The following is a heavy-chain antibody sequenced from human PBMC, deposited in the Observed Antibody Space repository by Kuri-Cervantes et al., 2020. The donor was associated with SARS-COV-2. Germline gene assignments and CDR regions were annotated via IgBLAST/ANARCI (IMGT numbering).Heavy chain of an antibody. Sequence: SETLSLTCTVSGGSISSGDYYWSWIRQPPGKGLEWIGYIYYSGSTYYNPSLKSRVTISVDTSKNQFSLKLSSVTAADTAVYYCARDLGFFGSSWYFDLWGRGTLVTVSS. CDR2: IYYSGST. J-gene: IGHJ2*01. V-gene: IGHV4-30-4*01. CDR3: ARDLGFFGSSWYFDL. CDR1: GGSISSGDYY. D-gene: IGHD1-26*01.